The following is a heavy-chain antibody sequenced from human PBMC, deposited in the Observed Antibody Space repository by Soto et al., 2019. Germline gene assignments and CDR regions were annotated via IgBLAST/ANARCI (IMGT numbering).Heavy chain of an antibody. J-gene: IGHJ4*02. CDR1: GFTVSTNY. V-gene: IGHV3-66*01. CDR2: IYSGGFT. D-gene: IGHD6-13*01. CDR3: VRGSPGYSSSYYDY. Sequence: GGSLRLSCAASGFTVSTNYMSWVRQAPGKGLEWVSVIYSGGFTYYADSVKGRFTVSRDNAKNTLYLQMNSLRAEDTAVYYCVRGSPGYSSSYYDYWGQGT.